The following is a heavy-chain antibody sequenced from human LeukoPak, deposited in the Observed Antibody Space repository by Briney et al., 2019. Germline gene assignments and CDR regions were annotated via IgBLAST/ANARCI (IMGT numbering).Heavy chain of an antibody. CDR2: IIPIFPTA. Sequence: SVKVSCKHSGYTFTSYGISWVRQAPGQGLEWMGWIIPIFPTANYTQNFQGRVTITADKSTSTAYMELSSLRSEDTAVYYCAKGDFYYYYMDVWGKGTTVTVSS. CDR3: AKGDFYYYYMDV. CDR1: GYTFTSYG. V-gene: IGHV1-69*06. J-gene: IGHJ6*03.